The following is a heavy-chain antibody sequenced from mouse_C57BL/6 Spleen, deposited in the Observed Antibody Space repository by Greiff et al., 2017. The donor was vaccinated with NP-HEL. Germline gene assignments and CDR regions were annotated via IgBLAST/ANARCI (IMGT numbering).Heavy chain of an antibody. Sequence: QVQLKQSGAELVRPGTSVKMSCKASGYTFTNYWIGWAKQRPGHGLEWIGDIYPGGGYTNYNEKFKGKATLTADKSSSTAYMQFSSLTSEDSAIYYCAREGAQAYAMDYWGQGTSVTVSS. V-gene: IGHV1-63*01. CDR1: GYTFTNYW. CDR3: AREGAQAYAMDY. D-gene: IGHD3-2*02. CDR2: IYPGGGYT. J-gene: IGHJ4*01.